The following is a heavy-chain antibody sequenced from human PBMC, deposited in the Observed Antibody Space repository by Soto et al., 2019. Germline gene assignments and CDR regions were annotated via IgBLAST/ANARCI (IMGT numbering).Heavy chain of an antibody. CDR3: ARRIPVDGNDAFDI. Sequence: PVESLTISCKGSGHTFTRYWITWVLQMPGKGLEWMGRIDPTDSYINYSPSFQGHVTISTDKSINTAYLQWSSLKASDTAMYYCARRIPVDGNDAFDIWGQGTMVTVSS. J-gene: IGHJ3*02. V-gene: IGHV5-10-1*01. D-gene: IGHD6-19*01. CDR2: IDPTDSYI. CDR1: GHTFTRYW.